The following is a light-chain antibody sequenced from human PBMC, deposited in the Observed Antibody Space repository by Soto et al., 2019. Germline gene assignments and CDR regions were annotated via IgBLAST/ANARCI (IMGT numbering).Light chain of an antibody. CDR3: QQHNQWPIT. V-gene: IGKV3D-15*01. CDR2: YIS. Sequence: EIVRTQSPATLSVSPGDPSSLSCRASQSAGNFLAWYQQKPGQAPRLLIYYISTRATGIPARFSGSGSGTEFTLTINSLQSEDSAVYYCQQHNQWPITFGQGTRLEIK. J-gene: IGKJ5*01. CDR1: QSAGNF.